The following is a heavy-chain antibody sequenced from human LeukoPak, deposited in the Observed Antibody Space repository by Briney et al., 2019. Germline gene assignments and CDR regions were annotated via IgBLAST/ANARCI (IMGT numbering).Heavy chain of an antibody. J-gene: IGHJ6*02. CDR2: ISSSGSTI. CDR1: GFSFSSYA. Sequence: GGSLRLSCSASGFSFSSYAMNWVRQAPGKGLEWVSYISSSGSTIYYADSVKGRFTISRDNAKNSLYLQMNSLRAEDTAVYYCARDDLGTSYFYYGMDVWGQGTTVTVSS. D-gene: IGHD3/OR15-3a*01. CDR3: ARDDLGTSYFYYGMDV. V-gene: IGHV3-48*01.